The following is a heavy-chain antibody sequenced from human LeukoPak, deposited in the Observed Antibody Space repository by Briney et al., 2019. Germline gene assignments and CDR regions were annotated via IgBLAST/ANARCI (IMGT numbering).Heavy chain of an antibody. Sequence: SETLSLTCTVSGYSISSGYYWGWIQQPPGKGLEWIGSIYHSGSTYYNPSLKSRVTISVDTSKNQFSLKLSSVTAADTAVYYCASETPAVGYWGQGTLVTVSS. CDR3: ASETPAVGY. CDR2: IYHSGST. J-gene: IGHJ4*02. CDR1: GYSISSGYY. V-gene: IGHV4-38-2*02.